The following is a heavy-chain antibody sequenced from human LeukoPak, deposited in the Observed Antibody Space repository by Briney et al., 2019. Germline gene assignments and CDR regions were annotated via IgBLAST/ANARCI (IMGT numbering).Heavy chain of an antibody. D-gene: IGHD5-12*01. CDR3: ARGNMEWLPFDY. J-gene: IGHJ4*02. V-gene: IGHV1-2*02. CDR1: GYSFTGYF. CDR2: MNPNSGGT. Sequence: ASVKVSCKASGYSFTGYFIHWVRQAPGQGLEWMGWMNPNSGGTKYTQKFQGRVTMTRDTSISTAYMELSRLRSDDRAVYYCARGNMEWLPFDYWGQGTLATVSS.